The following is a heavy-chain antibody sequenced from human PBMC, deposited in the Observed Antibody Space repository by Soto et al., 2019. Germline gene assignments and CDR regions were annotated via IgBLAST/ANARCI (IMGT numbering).Heavy chain of an antibody. CDR3: ATDQLRSSTDHYFHY. J-gene: IGHJ4*02. CDR1: GGSFSGYY. Sequence: SETLSLTCAVYGGSFSGYYWRWIRQPPGKGLEWIGDMNHSGIANYNPSLPRRVTMSVDTSKYQVSLKLSSVYAADTAMYYCATDQLRSSTDHYFHYWGQGTLVTVSS. V-gene: IGHV4-34*01. CDR2: MNHSGIA. D-gene: IGHD4-17*01.